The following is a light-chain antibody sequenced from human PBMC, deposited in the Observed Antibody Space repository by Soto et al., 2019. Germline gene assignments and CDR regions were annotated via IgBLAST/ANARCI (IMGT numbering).Light chain of an antibody. J-gene: IGKJ1*01. V-gene: IGKV1-5*01. Sequence: DIQMTQSPSTLSASVGDRVTITCRASQSISSWLAWYQQKPEKAPKLLIYDASSLESGVPSRFSGSGSGTEFTLTISSLQPEDFATYYCQQYNSYPRTFGQGTKVEIK. CDR2: DAS. CDR1: QSISSW. CDR3: QQYNSYPRT.